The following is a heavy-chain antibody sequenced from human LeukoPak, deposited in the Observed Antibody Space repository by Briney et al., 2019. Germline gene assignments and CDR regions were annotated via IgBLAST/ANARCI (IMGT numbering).Heavy chain of an antibody. CDR3: ARGYYDFWSGYDYYYYGMDV. Sequence: SVTVSCKASGYTFTSYYMQWVRQAPGQGLEGMGIINPSGGSTSYAQKFQGRVTMTRDTSTSTVYMELSSLRSEDTAVYYCARGYYDFWSGYDYYYYGMDVWGQGTTVTVSS. D-gene: IGHD3-3*01. CDR2: INPSGGST. J-gene: IGHJ6*02. V-gene: IGHV1-46*01. CDR1: GYTFTSYY.